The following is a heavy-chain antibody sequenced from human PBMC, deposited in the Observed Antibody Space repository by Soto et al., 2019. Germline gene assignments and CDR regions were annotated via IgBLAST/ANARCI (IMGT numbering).Heavy chain of an antibody. D-gene: IGHD3-3*01. CDR3: AKGRYDFWSPYYFDS. CDR1: GLNFDDFA. V-gene: IGHV3-9*01. J-gene: IGHJ4*02. CDR2: ITWNSRVV. Sequence: EVQLVESGGRLVQPGRSLRLSCVGTGLNFDDFAMHWVRQAPGKGLEWVSGITWNSRVVAYADSVKGRFTISRDNARNSLYLQMDSLRDEDTALYYCAKGRYDFWSPYYFDSWGQGTLVTVSS.